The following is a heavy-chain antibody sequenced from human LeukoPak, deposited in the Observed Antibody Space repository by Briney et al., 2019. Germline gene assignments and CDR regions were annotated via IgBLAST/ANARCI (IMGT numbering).Heavy chain of an antibody. CDR1: GVSISSGGYY. V-gene: IGHV4-31*03. CDR2: IYYSGST. D-gene: IGHD6-6*01. J-gene: IGHJ5*02. Sequence: PSETLSLTCTVSGVSISSGGYYWSWIRQHPGKGLEWIGYIYYSGSTYYNPSLKSRVTISVDTSKNQFSLKLSSVTAADTAVYYCAGSSTAARGWFDPWGQGTLVTVSS. CDR3: AGSSTAARGWFDP.